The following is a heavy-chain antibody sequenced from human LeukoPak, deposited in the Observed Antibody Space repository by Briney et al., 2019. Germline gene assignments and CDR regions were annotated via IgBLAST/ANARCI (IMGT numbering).Heavy chain of an antibody. CDR1: GFSFSNYA. J-gene: IGHJ4*02. CDR3: ARDPGLAAAGFDY. CDR2: FSSSSSYI. Sequence: GGSLRLSCAASGFSFSNYAMSWVRQAPGKGLEWVSSFSSSSSYIYYADSVQGRFTISRDNSKNSLYLQMNSLRAEDTAVYYCARDPGLAAAGFDYWGQGTLVTVSS. V-gene: IGHV3-21*01. D-gene: IGHD6-13*01.